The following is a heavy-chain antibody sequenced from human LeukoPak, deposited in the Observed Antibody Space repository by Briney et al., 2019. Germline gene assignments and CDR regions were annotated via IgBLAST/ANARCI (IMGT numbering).Heavy chain of an antibody. CDR1: GFTFSSYA. V-gene: IGHV3-23*01. CDR2: ISGSGGST. Sequence: GGSLRLSCAASGFTFSSYAMSWVRQAPGKGLEGGSAISGSGGSTYYADSVKGRFTISRDNSKNTLYLQMNSLRAEDTAVYYCAKDRTGSSSVERDWGQGTLVTVSS. D-gene: IGHD6-6*01. CDR3: AKDRTGSSSVERD. J-gene: IGHJ4*02.